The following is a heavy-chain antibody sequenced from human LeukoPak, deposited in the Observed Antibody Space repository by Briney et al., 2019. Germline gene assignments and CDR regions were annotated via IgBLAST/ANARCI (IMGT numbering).Heavy chain of an antibody. D-gene: IGHD5-18*01. Sequence: GGSLRLSCAASGFTFSSYAMSWVRLAPGKGLEWVSAISGSGGSTYYADSVKGRFTISRDNSKNTLYLQMNSLRAEDTAVYYCAKSGDTAMASEYDYWGQGTLVTVSS. J-gene: IGHJ4*02. CDR1: GFTFSSYA. CDR2: ISGSGGST. CDR3: AKSGDTAMASEYDY. V-gene: IGHV3-23*01.